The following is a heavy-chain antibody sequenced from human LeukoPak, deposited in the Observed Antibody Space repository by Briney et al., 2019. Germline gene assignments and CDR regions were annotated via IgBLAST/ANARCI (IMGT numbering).Heavy chain of an antibody. D-gene: IGHD3-22*01. CDR1: GFTLSSYW. Sequence: LTGGSLRLSCAASGFTLSSYWIHWVRQAPGKGLVWVSRINSDGSSTSYADSVKGRFTISRDNAKNTLYLQMSSLRAEDTAVYYCAREGLYAFDIWGQGTMVTVSS. CDR3: AREGLYAFDI. J-gene: IGHJ3*02. CDR2: INSDGSST. V-gene: IGHV3-74*01.